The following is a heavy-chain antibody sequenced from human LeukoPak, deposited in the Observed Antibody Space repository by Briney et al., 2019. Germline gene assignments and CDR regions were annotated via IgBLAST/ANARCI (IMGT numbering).Heavy chain of an antibody. V-gene: IGHV1-2*02. CDR3: ARDRITMVRGATKNWFDP. Sequence: ASVKVSRKASGYTFTGYYMHWVRQAPGQGLEWMGWINPNSGGTNYAQKFQGRVTMTRDTSISTAYMELSRLRSDDTAVYYCARDRITMVRGATKNWFDPWGQGTLVTVSS. CDR1: GYTFTGYY. D-gene: IGHD3-10*01. CDR2: INPNSGGT. J-gene: IGHJ5*02.